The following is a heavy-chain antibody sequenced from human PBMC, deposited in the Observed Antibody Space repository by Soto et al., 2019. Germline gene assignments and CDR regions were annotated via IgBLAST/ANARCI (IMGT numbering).Heavy chain of an antibody. J-gene: IGHJ4*02. D-gene: IGHD6-13*01. V-gene: IGHV1-69*06. CDR2: IVPIFNTS. CDR1: GGTFNNYA. CDR3: ATQPQLQAFEF. Sequence: QVQLVQSGAEVKKPGSSVKVSCKASGGTFNNYAISWVRQAPGQGLEWMGGIVPIFNTSHFAEKFQGRLTLTADKSTSTAFMELIGLLSDDPAVYFCATQPQLQAFEFWGQGTLVSVSS.